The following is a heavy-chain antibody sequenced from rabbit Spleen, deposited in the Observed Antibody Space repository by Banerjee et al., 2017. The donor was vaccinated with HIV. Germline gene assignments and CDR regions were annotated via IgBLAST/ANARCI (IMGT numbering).Heavy chain of an antibody. V-gene: IGHV1S40*01. Sequence: QSLEESGGDLVKPEASLTLTCTASGVSFSISSYMCWVRQAPGKGLEWIACIDAGSSGFTYFATWAKGRFTISKTSSTTVTLQMTRLTAADTATYFCARDTASSFSSYGMDLWGQGTLVTVS. J-gene: IGHJ6*01. CDR2: IDAGSSGFT. CDR1: GVSFSISSY. D-gene: IGHD8-1*01. CDR3: ARDTASSFSSYGMDL.